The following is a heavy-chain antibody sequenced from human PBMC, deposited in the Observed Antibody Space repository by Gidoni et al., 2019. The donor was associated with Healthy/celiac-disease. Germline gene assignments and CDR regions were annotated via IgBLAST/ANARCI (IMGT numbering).Heavy chain of an antibody. J-gene: IGHJ4*02. CDR3: ARVWRRPTGTIPLMLDY. CDR1: GFTFSSSW. V-gene: IGHV3-7*01. CDR2: IKQDGREK. Sequence: EVQLVESGGGLVQPGGSLRLSCAASGFTFSSSWMSWVRKAPGKGRVWVANIKQDGREKYYVDSVKGRFTISRDNAKNSLYLQMNSLRAEDTAVYYCARVWRRPTGTIPLMLDYWGQGTLVTVSS. D-gene: IGHD1-1*01.